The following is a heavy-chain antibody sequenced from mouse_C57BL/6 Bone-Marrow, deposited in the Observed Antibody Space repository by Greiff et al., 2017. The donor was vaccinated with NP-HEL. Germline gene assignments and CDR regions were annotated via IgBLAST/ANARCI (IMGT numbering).Heavy chain of an antibody. V-gene: IGHV1-81*01. J-gene: IGHJ2*01. CDR1: GYTFTSYG. D-gene: IGHD1-1*01. Sequence: QVQLQQSGAELARPGASVKLSCKASGYTFTSYGISWVKQRTGQGLEWIGEIYPRSGNTYYNEKFKGKATLTADKSSSTAYMELRSLTSEDSAVYFCARPPITTVVATGGYSGKGTTLSVAS. CDR2: IYPRSGNT. CDR3: ARPPITTVVATGGY.